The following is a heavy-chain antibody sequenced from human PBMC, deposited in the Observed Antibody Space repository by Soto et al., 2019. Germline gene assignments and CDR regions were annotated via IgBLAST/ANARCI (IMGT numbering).Heavy chain of an antibody. V-gene: IGHV1-69*06. CDR3: DSRPYPYYCDGSRYSDYDIHY. CDR2: VIPIFGTA. CDR1: VGTFSSYA. J-gene: IGHJ4*02. Sequence: AVNVSCKASVGTFSSYASSWVGQAPGQRREGMGGVIPIFGTANYAQKFQGRVTSTADKSTSTDYMELRSMRSEDKAVYYCDSRPYPYYCDGSRYSDYDIHYWGQGNMVTVSS. D-gene: IGHD3-22*01.